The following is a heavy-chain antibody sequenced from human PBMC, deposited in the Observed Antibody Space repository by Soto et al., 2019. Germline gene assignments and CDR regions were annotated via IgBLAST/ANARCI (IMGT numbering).Heavy chain of an antibody. Sequence: SETLSLTCTVSGGSISSGGYFWSWIRQHPGKGLEWIGNIYYSGRTYYNPSLESRVAISVDTSKNEFTLKVNSVTAADTAMYYCARFAKEEHKKIESWYAFDFWGQGTLVTVSS. D-gene: IGHD2-21*01. CDR1: GGSISSGGYF. J-gene: IGHJ4*02. V-gene: IGHV4-31*03. CDR3: ARFAKEEHKKIESWYAFDF. CDR2: IYYSGRT.